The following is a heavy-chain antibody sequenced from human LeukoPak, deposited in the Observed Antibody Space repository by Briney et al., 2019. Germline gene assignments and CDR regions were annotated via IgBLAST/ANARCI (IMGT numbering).Heavy chain of an antibody. J-gene: IGHJ5*02. V-gene: IGHV1-18*01. CDR1: GYTFTSYG. Sequence: ASVKVSCKASGYTFTSYGISWVRQAPGQGLEWMGWISAYNGNTNYAQKLQGRVTMTTDTSTSTAYMELRSLRSDDTAVYYCARGARCITIFGVPIGDWFDPWGQGTLVTVSS. CDR3: ARGARCITIFGVPIGDWFDP. D-gene: IGHD3-3*01. CDR2: ISAYNGNT.